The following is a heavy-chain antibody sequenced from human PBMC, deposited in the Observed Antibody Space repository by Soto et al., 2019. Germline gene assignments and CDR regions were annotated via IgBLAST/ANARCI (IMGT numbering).Heavy chain of an antibody. D-gene: IGHD1-26*01. CDR1: GFTFSGHW. Sequence: EAQLVESGGGLVKPGGSLRVSCAASGFTFSGHWMHWVRRAPGKGLVWVSHIDTDGSTGGTSYADSVKGRFTVSRDDSNDRLYLQMNDLRVEDTAVYYCARGRGTYYADSWGQGTLVTVSS. V-gene: IGHV3-74*03. CDR3: ARGRGTYYADS. CDR2: IDTDGSTGGT. J-gene: IGHJ4*02.